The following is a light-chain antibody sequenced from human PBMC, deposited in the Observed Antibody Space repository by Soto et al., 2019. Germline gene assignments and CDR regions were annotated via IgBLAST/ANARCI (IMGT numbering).Light chain of an antibody. CDR2: DAS. CDR3: LQDINYPWT. V-gene: IGKV1-5*01. J-gene: IGKJ1*01. CDR1: QSISSW. Sequence: DIQMTQSPSTLSASVVYIFTITLRASQSISSWLAWYQQKPGKAPKLLIYDASSLESGVPSRFSGSGSGTEFTLTISSLQPEDSATYYCLQDINYPWTFGQGTKVDIK.